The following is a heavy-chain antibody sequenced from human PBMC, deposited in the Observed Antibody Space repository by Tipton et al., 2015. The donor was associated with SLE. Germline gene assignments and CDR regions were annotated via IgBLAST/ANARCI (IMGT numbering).Heavy chain of an antibody. Sequence: LRLSCAVYGGSFSGYYWSWIRQPPGKGLEWIGEINHSGSTNYNPSLKSRVTISVDTSKNQFSLKLSSVTAADTAVYYCARRRYYFDYWGQGTLVTVSS. V-gene: IGHV4-34*01. CDR3: ARRRYYFDY. CDR1: GGSFSGYY. J-gene: IGHJ4*02. CDR2: INHSGST. D-gene: IGHD1-14*01.